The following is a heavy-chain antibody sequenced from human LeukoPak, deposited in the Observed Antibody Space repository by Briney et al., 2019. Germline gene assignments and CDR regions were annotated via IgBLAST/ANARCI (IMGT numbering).Heavy chain of an antibody. V-gene: IGHV1-3*01. CDR3: ARGGLWFGSLGLYFDY. CDR2: INAGNGNT. Sequence: ASVKVSCKASGYTFTSYAMHWVRQAPGQRLEWMGWINAGNGNTKYSQKFQGRVTITRDISASTAYMELSSLRSEDTAVYYCARGGLWFGSLGLYFDYWGQGTLVTVSS. CDR1: GYTFTSYA. J-gene: IGHJ4*02. D-gene: IGHD3-10*01.